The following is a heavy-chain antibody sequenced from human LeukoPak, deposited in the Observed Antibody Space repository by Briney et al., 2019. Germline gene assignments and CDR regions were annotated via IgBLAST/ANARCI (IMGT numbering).Heavy chain of an antibody. D-gene: IGHD3-3*01. CDR3: GGSFWSGLDDYWVHNY. CDR1: GGTFSSYA. J-gene: IGHJ4*02. V-gene: IGHV1-69*13. CDR2: IIPIFGTA. Sequence: SVKVSCKASGGTFSSYAISWVRQAPGQGLEWMGGIIPIFGTANYAQKFQGRVTITADESTSTAYMELSSLRSEDTAVYYCGGSFWSGLDDYWVHNYWGQGTLVTVSS.